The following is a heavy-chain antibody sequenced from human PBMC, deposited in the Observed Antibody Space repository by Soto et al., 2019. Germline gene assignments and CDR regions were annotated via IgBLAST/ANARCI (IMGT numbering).Heavy chain of an antibody. CDR2: IYYSGST. Sequence: WETLSLTCTVSGGSISSSSYYCGWIRQPPGKGLEWIGEIYYSGSTYYNPSLKSRVTISVDKSKNQFSLKLSSVTAADTAVYYCASHDYGDFPFDYWGQGTLVTVSS. CDR1: GGSISSSSYY. CDR3: ASHDYGDFPFDY. V-gene: IGHV4-39*07. D-gene: IGHD4-17*01. J-gene: IGHJ4*02.